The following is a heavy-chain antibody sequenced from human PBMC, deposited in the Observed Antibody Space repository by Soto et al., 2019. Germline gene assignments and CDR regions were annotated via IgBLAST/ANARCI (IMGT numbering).Heavy chain of an antibody. V-gene: IGHV1-69*13. Sequence: SVKVSGKVSGGVFRIYAISCVRQAPLQWLDWLGGIVPIFGTTNYAQKFQGRVTIVADESTSTAYMDLSSLRSDDTAVYYCARPDEGSYHSNHHYYYALDVWGQGTTVTVSS. CDR1: GGVFRIYA. J-gene: IGHJ6*02. CDR3: ARPDEGSYHSNHHYYYALDV. D-gene: IGHD3-16*02. CDR2: IVPIFGTT.